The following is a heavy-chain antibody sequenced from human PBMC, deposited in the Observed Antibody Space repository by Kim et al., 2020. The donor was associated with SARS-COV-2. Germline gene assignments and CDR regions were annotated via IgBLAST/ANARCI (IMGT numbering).Heavy chain of an antibody. D-gene: IGHD5-12*01. V-gene: IGHV1-3*01. Sequence: KHSQKFQGRVTLPKDPSGSTAYMELSSLRSEATAVYYCAREYSGYGGIDYWGQGTLVTVSS. CDR3: AREYSGYGGIDY. J-gene: IGHJ4*02.